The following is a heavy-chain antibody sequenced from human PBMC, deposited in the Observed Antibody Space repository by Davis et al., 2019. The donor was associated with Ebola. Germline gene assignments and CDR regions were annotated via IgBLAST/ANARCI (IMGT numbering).Heavy chain of an antibody. Sequence: PGGSLRLSCAASGFSFSGYTMNWVRQAPGKGLEWVSSISSRSYYIYYSDSLKGRFTISRDNARNSVDLQMSSLRAEDTAVYYCARGGYYDSSGYSHDAFDIWGQGTMVTVSS. CDR3: ARGGYYDSSGYSHDAFDI. V-gene: IGHV3-21*01. J-gene: IGHJ3*02. CDR1: GFSFSGYT. CDR2: ISSRSYYI. D-gene: IGHD3-22*01.